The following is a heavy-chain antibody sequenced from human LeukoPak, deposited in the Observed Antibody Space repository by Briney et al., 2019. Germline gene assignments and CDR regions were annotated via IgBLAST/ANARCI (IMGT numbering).Heavy chain of an antibody. CDR1: GGSFSGYY. D-gene: IGHD4-17*01. CDR2: INHSGST. J-gene: IGHJ4*02. Sequence: SETLSLTCAVYGGSFSGYYWSWIRQPPGKGLEWIGEINHSGSTYYNPSLKSRVTISVDTSKNQFSLKLSSVTAADTAVYYCARFIRDYGDYFDYWGQGTLVTVSS. V-gene: IGHV4-34*01. CDR3: ARFIRDYGDYFDY.